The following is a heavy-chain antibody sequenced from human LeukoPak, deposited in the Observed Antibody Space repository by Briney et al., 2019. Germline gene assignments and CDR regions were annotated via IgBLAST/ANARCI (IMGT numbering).Heavy chain of an antibody. J-gene: IGHJ4*02. CDR2: IKQDGSEK. CDR1: GFTFSSYW. Sequence: GGSLRLSCAASGFTFSSYWMSWVRQAPGKGLEWLANIKQDGSEKYYVDSVKGRFTISRDNAKNSLYLQMNSLRAEDTAVYYCARGITMVRGVIPFDYWGQGTLVTVSS. D-gene: IGHD3-10*01. CDR3: ARGITMVRGVIPFDY. V-gene: IGHV3-7*01.